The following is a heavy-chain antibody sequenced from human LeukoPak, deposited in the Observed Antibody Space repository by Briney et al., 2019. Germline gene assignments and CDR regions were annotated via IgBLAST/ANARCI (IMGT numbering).Heavy chain of an antibody. J-gene: IGHJ6*02. CDR3: ARQERYYYGMDV. Sequence: SQTLSLTCAVSGGSISSGGYSWRWIRQPPGKGLEWIGYIYHSGSTYYNPSLKSRVTISVDRSKNQFSLKLSSVTAADTAVYYCARQERYYYGMDVWGQGTTVTVSS. V-gene: IGHV4-30-2*01. D-gene: IGHD1-26*01. CDR1: GGSISSGGYS. CDR2: IYHSGST.